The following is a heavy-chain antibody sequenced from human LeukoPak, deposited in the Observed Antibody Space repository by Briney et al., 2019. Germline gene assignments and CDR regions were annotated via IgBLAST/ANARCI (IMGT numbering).Heavy chain of an antibody. Sequence: SETLSLTCTVSGGSISSSSYYWGWIRRPPGKGLEWIGSIYYSGSTYYNPSLKSRVTISVDTSKNQFSLKLSSVTAADTAVYYCARHRGYYDSSGYYYPYYFDYWGQGTLVTVSS. CDR3: ARHRGYYDSSGYYYPYYFDY. V-gene: IGHV4-39*01. J-gene: IGHJ4*02. CDR2: IYYSGST. D-gene: IGHD3-22*01. CDR1: GGSISSSSYY.